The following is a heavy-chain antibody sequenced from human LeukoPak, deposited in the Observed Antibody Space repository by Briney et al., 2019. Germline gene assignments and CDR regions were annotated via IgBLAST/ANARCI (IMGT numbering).Heavy chain of an antibody. D-gene: IGHD3-22*01. CDR1: GFTFSSYS. Sequence: GGSLSLSCAASGFTFSSYSMIWVRQAPGKGLEWVSSISSSSSYIYYADSVKGRFTISRDNAKNSLYLQMNSLRAEDTAAYYCARDHDSSGYRDAFDIWGQGTMVTVSS. CDR2: ISSSSSYI. CDR3: ARDHDSSGYRDAFDI. V-gene: IGHV3-21*01. J-gene: IGHJ3*02.